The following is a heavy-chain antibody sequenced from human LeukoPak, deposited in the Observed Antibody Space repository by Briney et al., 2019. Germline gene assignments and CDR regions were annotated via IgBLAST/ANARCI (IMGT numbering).Heavy chain of an antibody. CDR1: GYTFTSNA. V-gene: IGHV7-4-1*02. CDR2: INTDSRNP. CDR3: ARGIGYCSDFSCHLDP. D-gene: IGHD2-15*01. Sequence: ASVKVSCKASGYTFTSNALNWVRQSPGQGLEWMGWINTDSRNPTYAQGFTGRFVFSLDTSVSTAYLQINSLEAEDTAMYYCARGIGYCSDFSCHLDPWGQGTLVTVSS. J-gene: IGHJ5*02.